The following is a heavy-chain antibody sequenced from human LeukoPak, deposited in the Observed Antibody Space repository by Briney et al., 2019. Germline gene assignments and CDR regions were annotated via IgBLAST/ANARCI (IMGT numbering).Heavy chain of an antibody. CDR2: INHSGST. CDR1: GGSFSDYY. J-gene: IGHJ1*01. V-gene: IGHV4-34*01. Sequence: SETLSLTCAVYGGSFSDYYWSWIRQPPGKGLEWIGEINHSGSTNYNPSLKSRVTISVDTSKNQFSLKLSSVTAADTAVYYCARARGYCSGGSCYQEYFQHWGQGTLVTVSS. CDR3: ARARGYCSGGSCYQEYFQH. D-gene: IGHD2-15*01.